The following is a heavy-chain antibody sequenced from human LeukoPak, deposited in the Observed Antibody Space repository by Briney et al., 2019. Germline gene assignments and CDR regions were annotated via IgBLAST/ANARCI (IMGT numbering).Heavy chain of an antibody. CDR1: GFAFSTYG. Sequence: GGSLRLSCAASGFAFSTYGMHWVRQAPGKGPEWVAGLLHDGSNECYADSVKGRFTTSRDNSKNTLYLQMNSLRAEDTAVYYCARGVWCSDGSCYRTFDYWGQGTLVTVSS. J-gene: IGHJ4*02. CDR3: ARGVWCSDGSCYRTFDY. V-gene: IGHV3-33*01. CDR2: LLHDGSNE. D-gene: IGHD2-15*01.